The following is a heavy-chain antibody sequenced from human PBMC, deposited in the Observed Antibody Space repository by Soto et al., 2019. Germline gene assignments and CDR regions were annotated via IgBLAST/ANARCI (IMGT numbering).Heavy chain of an antibody. V-gene: IGHV1-46*01. Sequence: QVQLVQSGAEVKKPGASVKLSCTSSEYTFTDYYIHWVRQAPGQGLEWMGLINPSGGSTSYAQKFQGRVTMTRDTYTSTVYMELSSLRSEDTAVYYCATAAYSTSWYDFGGQGTLVTVSS. CDR1: EYTFTDYY. D-gene: IGHD6-13*01. CDR3: ATAAYSTSWYDF. J-gene: IGHJ4*02. CDR2: INPSGGST.